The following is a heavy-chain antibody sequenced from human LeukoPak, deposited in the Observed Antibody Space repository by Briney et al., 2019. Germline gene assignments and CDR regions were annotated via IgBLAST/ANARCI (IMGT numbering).Heavy chain of an antibody. V-gene: IGHV1-2*02. Sequence: GASVKVSCKASGYTFTGYYMHWVRQAPGQGLEWMGWINPNSGGTNYAQKFQGRVTMTRDTSISTAYMELSRLRSDDTAVYYCAMPGYCSSTSCYNWFDPWGQGTLVTVSS. CDR3: AMPGYCSSTSCYNWFDP. J-gene: IGHJ5*02. CDR1: GYTFTGYY. CDR2: INPNSGGT. D-gene: IGHD2-2*01.